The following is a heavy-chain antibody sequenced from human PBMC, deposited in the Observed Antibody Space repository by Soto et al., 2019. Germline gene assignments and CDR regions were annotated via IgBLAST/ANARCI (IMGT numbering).Heavy chain of an antibody. CDR2: INAGNGNT. J-gene: IGHJ6*02. D-gene: IGHD4-17*01. CDR3: ARDLYAASADYYYYGMDV. Sequence: GASVKVSCKASGYTFTSYAMHWVRQAPGQRLEWMGWINAGNGNTKYSQKFQGRVTITRDTSASTAYMELSSLRSEDTAVYYCARDLYAASADYYYYGMDVWGQGTTVTVSS. CDR1: GYTFTSYA. V-gene: IGHV1-3*01.